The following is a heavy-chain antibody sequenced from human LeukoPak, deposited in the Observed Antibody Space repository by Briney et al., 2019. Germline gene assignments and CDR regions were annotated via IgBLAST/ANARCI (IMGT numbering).Heavy chain of an antibody. D-gene: IGHD4-11*01. V-gene: IGHV1-69*13. J-gene: IGHJ5*02. CDR2: IIPIFGTA. Sequence: ASVKVSCKASGGTFSSYAISWVRQAPGQGLEWMGGIIPIFGTANYAQKFQDRVTITADESTSTAYMELSSLRSEDTAVYYCARAETTVTTRNWFDPWGQGTLVTVSS. CDR1: GGTFSSYA. CDR3: ARAETTVTTRNWFDP.